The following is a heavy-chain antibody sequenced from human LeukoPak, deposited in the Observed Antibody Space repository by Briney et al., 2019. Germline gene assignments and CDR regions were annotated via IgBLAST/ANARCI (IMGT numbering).Heavy chain of an antibody. V-gene: IGHV3-7*01. J-gene: IGHJ5*02. D-gene: IGHD2-15*01. CDR1: GFTFSSYW. CDR2: IKHDGSEK. Sequence: GGSLRFSCAASGFTFSSYWMSWVRQAPGKGLEWVATIKHDGSEKYYVDSVKGRFTISRDNAKTSLYLQMNSLRAEDTAVYYCARPVVASVNRKTIWFDPWGQGTLVTVSS. CDR3: ARPVVASVNRKTIWFDP.